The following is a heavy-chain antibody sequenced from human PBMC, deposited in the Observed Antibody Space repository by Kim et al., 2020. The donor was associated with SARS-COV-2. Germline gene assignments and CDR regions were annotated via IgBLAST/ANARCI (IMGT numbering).Heavy chain of an antibody. CDR3: ARDHRSCSSTTCYGEAIDY. CDR1: GYTFTSYA. J-gene: IGHJ4*01. Sequence: ASVKVSCKASGYTFTSYAMHWVRQAPGQRLEWMGWIHTGNGNTKYSQKFQGRVTITRYTSAGTAFMELSSLRSEDTAVYYCARDHRSCSSTTCYGEAIDY. D-gene: IGHD2-2*01. CDR2: IHTGNGNT. V-gene: IGHV1-3*04.